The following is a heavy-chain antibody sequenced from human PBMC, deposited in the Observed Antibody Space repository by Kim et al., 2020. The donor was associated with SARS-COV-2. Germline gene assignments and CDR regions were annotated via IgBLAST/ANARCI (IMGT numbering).Heavy chain of an antibody. D-gene: IGHD6-19*01. CDR1: GFTFSSYG. Sequence: GGSLRLSCAASGFTFSSYGMTWVRQAPGKGLEWVSSINNGDDNTHYADSVKGRFTISRDNSKNTLYLQMTSLRAEDTAVYYCAKSSSVWVFDCWGQGTLVTVSS. J-gene: IGHJ4*02. CDR2: INNGDDNT. V-gene: IGHV3-23*01. CDR3: AKSSSVWVFDC.